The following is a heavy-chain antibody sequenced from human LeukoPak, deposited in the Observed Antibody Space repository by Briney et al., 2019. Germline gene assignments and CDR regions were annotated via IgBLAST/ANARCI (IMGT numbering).Heavy chain of an antibody. D-gene: IGHD2-2*01. CDR1: GFTFSSYA. Sequence: HTGGSLRLSCAASGFTFSSYAMSWVRQAPGKGLEWVSAISGSGGSTYYADSVKGRFTISRDNSKNTLYLQMNSLRAEDTAVYYCAKDKLVCGSTSCYEPYFDYWGQGTLVTVSS. J-gene: IGHJ4*02. CDR2: ISGSGGST. CDR3: AKDKLVCGSTSCYEPYFDY. V-gene: IGHV3-23*01.